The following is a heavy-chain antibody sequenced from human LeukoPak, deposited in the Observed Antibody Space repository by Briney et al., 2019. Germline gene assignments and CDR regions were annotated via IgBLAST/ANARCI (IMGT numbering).Heavy chain of an antibody. V-gene: IGHV1-69*04. CDR3: ATEYSSGWYNY. CDR2: IIPILGIA. J-gene: IGHJ4*02. D-gene: IGHD6-19*01. Sequence: ASVKVSCKASGCTFSSYAISWVRQAPGQGLEWMGRIIPILGIANYAQKFQGRVTITADKSTSTAYMELSSLRSEDTAVYYCATEYSSGWYNYWGQGTLVTVSS. CDR1: GCTFSSYA.